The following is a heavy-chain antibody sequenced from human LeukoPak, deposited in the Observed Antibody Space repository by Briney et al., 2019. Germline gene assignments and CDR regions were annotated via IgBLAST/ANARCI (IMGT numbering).Heavy chain of an antibody. CDR2: IYYSGST. CDR3: ARAMGGEFNLLRYYYYGMDV. Sequence: SETLSLTCTVSGGSISSYYWSWIRQPPGKGLEWIGYIYYSGSTNYNPSLKSRVTISVDTSKSQFSLKLSSVTAADTAVYYCARAMGGEFNLLRYYYYGMDVWGQGTTVTVSS. J-gene: IGHJ6*02. CDR1: GGSISSYY. V-gene: IGHV4-59*01. D-gene: IGHD3-10*01.